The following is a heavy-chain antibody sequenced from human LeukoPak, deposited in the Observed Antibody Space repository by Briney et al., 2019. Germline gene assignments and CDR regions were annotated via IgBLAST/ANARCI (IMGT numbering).Heavy chain of an antibody. D-gene: IGHD4-23*01. V-gene: IGHV3-30*18. J-gene: IGHJ5*02. CDR2: ISYDGSNK. CDR1: GFTFSSYG. CDR3: VKCLVRGNSKKSLMGPLRA. Sequence: PGRSLRLSCAASGFTFSSYGMHWVRQAPGKGLEWVAVISYDGSNKYYADSVKGRFTISRDNSKNTLYLQMNSLRAEDSAVYYCVKCLVRGNSKKSLMGPLRAWGQGTLVTVSS.